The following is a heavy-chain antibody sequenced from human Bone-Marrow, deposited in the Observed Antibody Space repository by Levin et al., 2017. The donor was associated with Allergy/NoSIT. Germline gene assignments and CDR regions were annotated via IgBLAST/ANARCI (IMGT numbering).Heavy chain of an antibody. CDR3: AKLVRGYSYADFDY. Sequence: HGESLKISCAASGFTFSSYAMSWVRQAPGKGLEWVSPISGSGGSTYYADSVKGRFTVSRDNSKNTLYLQMNSLRAEDTAVYFCAKLVRGYSYADFDYWGQGTLVTVSS. D-gene: IGHD5-18*01. J-gene: IGHJ4*02. CDR2: ISGSGGST. CDR1: GFTFSSYA. V-gene: IGHV3-23*01.